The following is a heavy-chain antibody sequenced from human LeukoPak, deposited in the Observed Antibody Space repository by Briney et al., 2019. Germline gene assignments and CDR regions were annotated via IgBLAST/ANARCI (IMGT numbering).Heavy chain of an antibody. D-gene: IGHD3-10*01. V-gene: IGHV1-69*13. Sequence: SVKVSCKASGGTFSSYAINWVRQAPGQGLEWMGGIIPIFGTANYAQKFQGRVTITADESTSTAYMELSSLRAEDTAVYYCARARITLVRGPDVINYYFDYWGQGTLVTVSS. CDR3: ARARITLVRGPDVINYYFDY. CDR2: IIPIFGTA. CDR1: GGTFSSYA. J-gene: IGHJ4*02.